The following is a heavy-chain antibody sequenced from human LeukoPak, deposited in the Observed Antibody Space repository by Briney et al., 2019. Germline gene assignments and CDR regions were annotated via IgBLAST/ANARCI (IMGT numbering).Heavy chain of an antibody. CDR2: IYSGGST. CDR3: AKQVGIIAVAGIFDY. D-gene: IGHD6-19*01. J-gene: IGHJ4*02. Sequence: PGGSLRLSCAASGFTVSSKYMSWVRQAPGKGLEWVSVIYSGGSTYYADSVKGRFTISRDNSKNTLYLQMNSLRAEDTAVYYCAKQVGIIAVAGIFDYWGQGTLVTVPS. V-gene: IGHV3-66*04. CDR1: GFTVSSKY.